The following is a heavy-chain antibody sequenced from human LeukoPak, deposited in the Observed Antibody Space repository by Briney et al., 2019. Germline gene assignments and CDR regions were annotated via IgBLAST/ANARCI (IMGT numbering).Heavy chain of an antibody. J-gene: IGHJ4*02. CDR2: IYHSGST. D-gene: IGHD6-19*01. Sequence: PSGTLSLTCAVSGGSISSSNWWSWVRQPPGKGLEWIGEIYHSGSTNYNPSLKSRVTISVDKSKNQFSLKLSSVTAADTAVYYCARQVGYSSGWSPFDYWGQGTLVTVSS. CDR1: GGSISSSNW. V-gene: IGHV4-4*02. CDR3: ARQVGYSSGWSPFDY.